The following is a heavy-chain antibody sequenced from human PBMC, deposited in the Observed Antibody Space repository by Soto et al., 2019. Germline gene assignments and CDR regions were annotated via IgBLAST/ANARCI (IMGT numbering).Heavy chain of an antibody. Sequence: QVQLQESGPGLVKPSQTLSLTCTVSGGSISSGGYYWSWIRQHPGKGLEWIGYIYYSGSTYYNPFLESRVPISVDTSKNQYSLKLRSVTAANTAVYYGARGHGNGEYDNYFQHWGQGTLVTVSS. CDR1: GGSISSGGYY. CDR3: ARGHGNGEYDNYFQH. J-gene: IGHJ1*01. CDR2: IYYSGST. V-gene: IGHV4-31*03. D-gene: IGHD4-17*01.